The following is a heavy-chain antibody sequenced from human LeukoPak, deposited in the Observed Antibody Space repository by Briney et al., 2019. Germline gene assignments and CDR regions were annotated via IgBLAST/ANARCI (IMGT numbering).Heavy chain of an antibody. J-gene: IGHJ6*02. D-gene: IGHD3-3*01. CDR3: ARDLTIFGVVTYYYYYGMDV. V-gene: IGHV3-30*19. CDR1: GFTFSSYG. CDR2: IWYDGSNK. Sequence: GGSLRLSCAASGFTFSSYGMHWVRQAPGKGLEWVAVIWYDGSNKYYADSVKGRFTISRDNSKNTLYLQMNSLRAEDTAVYYCARDLTIFGVVTYYYYYGMDVWGQGTTVTVSS.